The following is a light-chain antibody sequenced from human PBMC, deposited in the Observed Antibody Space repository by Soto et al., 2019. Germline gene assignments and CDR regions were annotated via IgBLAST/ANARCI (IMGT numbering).Light chain of an antibody. Sequence: QSVLTQPPSASGSPGQSVTISCTGTSSDVGGYNYVSWYQQYPGKAPKLMIYEVSKRPSGVPDRFSGSKSGNTASLTVSGLQAEDEADYYCSSYGGSSNLVFGGGTQLTVL. V-gene: IGLV2-8*01. J-gene: IGLJ2*01. CDR3: SSYGGSSNLV. CDR1: SSDVGGYNY. CDR2: EVS.